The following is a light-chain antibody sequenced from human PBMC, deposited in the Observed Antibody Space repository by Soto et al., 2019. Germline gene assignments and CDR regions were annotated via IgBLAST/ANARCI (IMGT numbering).Light chain of an antibody. J-gene: IGKJ1*01. CDR1: QNLNNW. CDR2: KAS. CDR3: QQYNNYPWT. Sequence: DIQMTQSPSTLSASVGDRVTITCRASQNLNNWLAWFQQKPGKAATLLIYKASGLESGVPSRFSGSGSGTEFTLTISSLQPDDSSTYYCQQYNNYPWTFGQGTKVEIK. V-gene: IGKV1-5*03.